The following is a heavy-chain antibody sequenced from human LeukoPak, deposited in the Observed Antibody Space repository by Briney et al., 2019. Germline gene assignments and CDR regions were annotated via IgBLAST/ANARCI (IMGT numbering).Heavy chain of an antibody. CDR3: ARRAGAYSHPYDY. CDR1: GFTFSSYS. J-gene: IGHJ4*02. Sequence: GGSLRLSCAASGFTFSSYSMNWVRQAPGKGLEWVSSISSSSSNINYADSVKGRFTISRDNSKNTLYLQMNSLRAEDTAVYYCARRAGAYSHPYDYWGQGTLVTVSS. V-gene: IGHV3-21*04. D-gene: IGHD4/OR15-4a*01. CDR2: ISSSSSNI.